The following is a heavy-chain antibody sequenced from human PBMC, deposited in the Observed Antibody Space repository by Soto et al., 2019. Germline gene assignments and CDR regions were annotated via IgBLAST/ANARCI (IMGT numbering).Heavy chain of an antibody. CDR3: EKLMTINPSDAFDI. CDR1: GNACSTQT. J-gene: IGHJ3*02. Sequence: SGNACSTQTMSYLRKTPGQGLEWMGRIIPILGIANYAQKFQGRVTITADKSTSTAYMELSSLRSEDTAVYYCEKLMTINPSDAFDIWGQWTMVTVSS. D-gene: IGHD3-10*01. V-gene: IGHV1-69*02. CDR2: IIPILGIA.